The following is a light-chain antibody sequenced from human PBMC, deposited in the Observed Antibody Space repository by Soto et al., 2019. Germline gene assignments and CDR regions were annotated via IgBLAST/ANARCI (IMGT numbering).Light chain of an antibody. J-gene: IGKJ1*01. Sequence: DIQMTQSPSTLSGSVGDRVTITCRASQTISSWLAWYQQNPGKAPKLLIYKASTLKSGVPSRFSGSGSGTEFTLTISSLQPDDFATYYCQHYNSYSYAFGQGTKVELK. CDR1: QTISSW. CDR2: KAS. CDR3: QHYNSYSYA. V-gene: IGKV1-5*03.